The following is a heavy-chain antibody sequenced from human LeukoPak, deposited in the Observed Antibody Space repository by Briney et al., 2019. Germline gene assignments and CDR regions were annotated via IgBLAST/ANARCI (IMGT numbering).Heavy chain of an antibody. CDR1: GFTFSSYS. CDR3: ARERSDFWSGYSNGYFDY. V-gene: IGHV3-48*01. J-gene: IGHJ4*02. CDR2: IGSSVSTR. Sequence: PGGSLRLSCAVSGFTFSSYSMNWVRRAPGKGLEWVSYIGSSVSTRYYADSVKGRFTISRDNGKHSLYLQMNSLRAEDTAVYYCARERSDFWSGYSNGYFDYWGQRTQVTVSS. D-gene: IGHD3-3*01.